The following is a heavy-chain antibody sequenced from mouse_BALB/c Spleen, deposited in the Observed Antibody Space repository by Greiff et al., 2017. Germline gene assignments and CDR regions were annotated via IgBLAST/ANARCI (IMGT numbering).Heavy chain of an antibody. J-gene: IGHJ4*01. Sequence: VQLKQSGAELARPGASVKMSCKASGYTFTSYTMHWVKQRPGQGLEWIGYINPSSGYTNYNQKFKDKATLTADKSSSTAYMQLSSLTSEDSAVYYCARTLYYYYAMDYWGQGTSVTVSS. CDR1: GYTFTSYT. D-gene: IGHD2-3*01. CDR2: INPSSGYT. CDR3: ARTLYYYYAMDY. V-gene: IGHV1-4*01.